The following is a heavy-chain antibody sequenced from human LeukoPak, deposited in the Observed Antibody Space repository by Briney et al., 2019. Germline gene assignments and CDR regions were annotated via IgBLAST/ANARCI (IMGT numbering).Heavy chain of an antibody. D-gene: IGHD3-10*01. J-gene: IGHJ4*02. CDR2: IRYDGSNK. CDR1: GCTFSSYG. CDR3: ASRTMVRGVPGDY. V-gene: IGHV3-30*02. Sequence: GGSLRLSCAASGCTFSSYGMHWVRQAPGKGLQWVAFIRYDGSNKYYADSVKGRFTISRDNSKNTLYLQMNSLRAEDTAVYYCASRTMVRGVPGDYWGQGTLVTVSS.